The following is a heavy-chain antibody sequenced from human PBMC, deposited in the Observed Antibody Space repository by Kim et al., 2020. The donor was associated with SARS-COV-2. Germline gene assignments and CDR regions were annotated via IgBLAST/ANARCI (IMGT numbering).Heavy chain of an antibody. CDR3: ASLSSSEDY. Sequence: SYIYYADSVKGRFTISRDNAKNSLYLQMNSLRAEDTAVYYCASLSSSEDYWGQGTLVTVSS. J-gene: IGHJ4*02. CDR2: SYI. V-gene: IGHV3-21*01. D-gene: IGHD6-6*01.